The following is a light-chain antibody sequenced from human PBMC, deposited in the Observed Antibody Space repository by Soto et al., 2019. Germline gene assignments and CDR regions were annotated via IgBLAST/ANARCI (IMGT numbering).Light chain of an antibody. CDR3: QKYNSYSLT. CDR2: QAS. J-gene: IGKJ1*01. V-gene: IGKV1-5*03. Sequence: DIQMTQSPSALSASVGDRVTITCRASQTISSWLAWYQQKPGEAPRLLIYQASSLETEVPSRFSGSGSGTEFTRTISSLQPGDFATCCCQKYNSYSLTFGQRTKVDIK. CDR1: QTISSW.